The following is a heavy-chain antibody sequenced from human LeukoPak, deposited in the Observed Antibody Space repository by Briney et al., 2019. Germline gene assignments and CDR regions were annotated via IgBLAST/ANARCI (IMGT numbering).Heavy chain of an antibody. D-gene: IGHD3-22*01. J-gene: IGHJ2*01. Sequence: KPSETLSLTCTVSGGSISSYYWSWIRQPPGKGLEWIGYIYYSGSTNYNPSLKSRVTISVDTSKNQFSLKLSSVTAADTAVYYCARASWYYYDSSGYYPNWYFDLWGRGTLVTVSS. CDR2: IYYSGST. V-gene: IGHV4-59*01. CDR1: GGSISSYY. CDR3: ARASWYYYDSSGYYPNWYFDL.